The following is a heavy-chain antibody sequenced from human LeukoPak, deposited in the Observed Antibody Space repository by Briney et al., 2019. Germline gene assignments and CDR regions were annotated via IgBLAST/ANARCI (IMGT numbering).Heavy chain of an antibody. Sequence: GGSLRLSCVASGFTFDTYGMHWVRQAPGKGLEWVGVIWYDGINKFYGDSVKGRFTISRDNAKNSLYLQMNSLRAEDTAVYYCARDGCSSTSCYLPGAFDPWGQGTLVTVSS. V-gene: IGHV3-33*08. J-gene: IGHJ5*02. CDR1: GFTFDTYG. D-gene: IGHD2-2*01. CDR3: ARDGCSSTSCYLPGAFDP. CDR2: IWYDGINK.